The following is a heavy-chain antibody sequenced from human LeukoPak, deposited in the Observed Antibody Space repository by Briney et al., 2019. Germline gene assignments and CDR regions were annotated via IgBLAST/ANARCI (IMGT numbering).Heavy chain of an antibody. CDR3: ARRTFGGVIAY. V-gene: IGHV4-34*01. Sequence: TGGSLRLSCAASGFTFSSYSMNWVRQAPGKGLEWIGEINHSGSTNYSPSLKSRVTLSVDTSKNQFSLRLSSATAADTAVYYCARRTFGGVIAYWGQGTLVTVSS. D-gene: IGHD3-16*02. CDR1: GFTFSSYS. J-gene: IGHJ4*02. CDR2: INHSGST.